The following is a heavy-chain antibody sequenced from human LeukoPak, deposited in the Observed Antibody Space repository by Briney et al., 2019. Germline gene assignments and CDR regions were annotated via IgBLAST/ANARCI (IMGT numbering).Heavy chain of an antibody. D-gene: IGHD3-22*01. Sequence: PGGSLRLSCAASGFTFSSYEMNWVRQAPGKGLEWVSYISSGGSTIFYADSVKGRFTISRDNAKNSLYLQMNSLRAEDTVVYYCARRTYHYDSSGYSTNYWGQGTLVTVSS. CDR1: GFTFSSYE. CDR2: ISSGGSTI. J-gene: IGHJ4*02. V-gene: IGHV3-48*03. CDR3: ARRTYHYDSSGYSTNY.